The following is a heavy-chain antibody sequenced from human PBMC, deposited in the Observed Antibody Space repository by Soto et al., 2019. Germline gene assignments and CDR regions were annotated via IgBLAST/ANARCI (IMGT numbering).Heavy chain of an antibody. J-gene: IGHJ6*02. D-gene: IGHD3-3*01. Sequence: KTSETLSLTCAVYGGSFSGYYWSWIRQPPGKGLEWIGEINHSGSTNYNPSLKSRVTISVDTSKNQFSLKLSSVTAADTAVYYCARAYDFWSGYYPTTRYYYGMDVWGQGTTVTVSS. CDR2: INHSGST. CDR1: GGSFSGYY. V-gene: IGHV4-34*01. CDR3: ARAYDFWSGYYPTTRYYYGMDV.